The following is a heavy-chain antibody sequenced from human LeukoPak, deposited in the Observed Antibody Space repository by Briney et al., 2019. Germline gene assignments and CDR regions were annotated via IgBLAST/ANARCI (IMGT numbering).Heavy chain of an antibody. Sequence: SETLSLTCTVSGGSISSGSYYWRWIRQPAGKGLEWIGRIYTSGSTNYNPSLKSRVTISVDTSKNQFSLKLSSVTAADTAVYYCASAGSSPVVTYDYWGQGTLVTVSS. D-gene: IGHD2-2*01. CDR1: GGSISSGSYY. V-gene: IGHV4-61*02. CDR3: ASAGSSPVVTYDY. J-gene: IGHJ4*02. CDR2: IYTSGST.